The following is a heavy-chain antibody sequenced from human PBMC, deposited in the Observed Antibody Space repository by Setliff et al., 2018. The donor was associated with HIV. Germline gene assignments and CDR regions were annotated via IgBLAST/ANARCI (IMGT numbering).Heavy chain of an antibody. CDR3: AGVNYYDASGLRAEYFQL. D-gene: IGHD3-22*01. J-gene: IGHJ1*01. CDR1: GDSITTGVYY. CDR2: IYASDNSGST. V-gene: IGHV4-61*09. Sequence: SETLSLTCTVSGDSITTGVYYWSWIRQPAGQGLEWIGHIYASDNSGSTSYNPSLNSRVTISLDTSKNQFSLRLTSVAATDTAVYYCAGVNYYDASGLRAEYFQLWGQGTQVTVSS.